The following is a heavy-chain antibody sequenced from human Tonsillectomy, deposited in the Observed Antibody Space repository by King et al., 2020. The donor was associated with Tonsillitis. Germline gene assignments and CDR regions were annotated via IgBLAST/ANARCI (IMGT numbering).Heavy chain of an antibody. D-gene: IGHD2-21*01. CDR2: IDWDDDK. CDR1: GLSLSTSGMC. CDR3: ARMSFPLPQEGSNYYYSAMDV. J-gene: IGHJ6*02. V-gene: IGHV2-70*01. Sequence: TLKESGPALVKPTQTLTLTCTFSGLSLSTSGMCVSWIRQPPGKALEWLALIDWDDDKYYSTSLKTRLTISKDTSKNQVVLTMTNMDPVDTATYYCARMSFPLPQEGSNYYYSAMDVWGQGTTVTVSS.